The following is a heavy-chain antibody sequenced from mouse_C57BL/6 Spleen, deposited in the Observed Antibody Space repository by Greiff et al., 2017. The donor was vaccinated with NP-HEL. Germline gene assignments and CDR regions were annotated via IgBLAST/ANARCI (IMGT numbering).Heavy chain of an antibody. V-gene: IGHV5-4*01. D-gene: IGHD1-1*01. CDR1: GFTFSSYA. J-gene: IGHJ3*01. CDR2: ISDGGSYT. CDR3: ARDQDYYGSRSWFAY. Sequence: EVKVVESGGGLVKPGGSLKLSCAASGFTFSSYAMSWVRQTPEKRLEWVATISDGGSYTYYPDNVKGRFTISRDNAKNNLYLQMSHLKSEDTAMYYCARDQDYYGSRSWFAYWGQGTLVTVSA.